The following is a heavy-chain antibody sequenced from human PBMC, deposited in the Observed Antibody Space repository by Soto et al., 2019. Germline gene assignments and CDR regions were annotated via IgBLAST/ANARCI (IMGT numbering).Heavy chain of an antibody. CDR1: GFTFSSYA. CDR2: ISGSGGST. Sequence: GGSLRLSCAASGFTFSSYAMSWVRQAPGKGLEWVSAISGSGGSTYYADSVKGRFTISRDNSKNTLYLQMNSLRAEDTAVYYCAKDRWSSKQQLVGWFDPWGQGTLVTVSS. V-gene: IGHV3-23*01. D-gene: IGHD6-13*01. CDR3: AKDRWSSKQQLVGWFDP. J-gene: IGHJ5*02.